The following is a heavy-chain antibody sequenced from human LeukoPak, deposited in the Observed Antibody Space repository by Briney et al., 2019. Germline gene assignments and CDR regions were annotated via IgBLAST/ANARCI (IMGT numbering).Heavy chain of an antibody. V-gene: IGHV4-34*01. D-gene: IGHD3-16*02. CDR3: ARGPRRCYLNWFDP. CDR2: INHTGST. Sequence: KPSETLSLTCAVYGWSFSGYYWSWIRQPPGKGLEWIGEINHTGSTNYNPSLKSRVTISVDTSKNQFSLKLSSVTAADTAVYYCARGPRRCYLNWFDPWGQGTLVTVSS. J-gene: IGHJ5*02. CDR1: GWSFSGYY.